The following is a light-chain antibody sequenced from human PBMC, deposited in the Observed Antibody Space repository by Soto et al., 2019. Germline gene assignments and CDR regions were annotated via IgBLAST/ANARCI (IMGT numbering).Light chain of an antibody. CDR2: DVS. CDR1: QSIGRY. CDR3: QQSFSAPRT. J-gene: IGKJ2*01. Sequence: DIQMTQSPSSLSASVGDRVTVTCRASQSIGRYLNWYQQKPGKAPKLLIYDVSSLQTGVPSRFSGDESGTDFTLTLSGLQPEDFATYYCQQSFSAPRTFGQGTKLEIQ. V-gene: IGKV1-39*01.